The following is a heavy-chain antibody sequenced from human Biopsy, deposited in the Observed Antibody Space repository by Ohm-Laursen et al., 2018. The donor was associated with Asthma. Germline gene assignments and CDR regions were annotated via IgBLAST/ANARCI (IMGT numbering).Heavy chain of an antibody. V-gene: IGHV1-18*01. CDR3: ARAVDYSHYYGIDV. CDR1: GYTFNSAG. D-gene: IGHD3-10*01. CDR2: ISVYNGNT. J-gene: IGHJ6*02. Sequence: SSVKVSRKTSGYTFNSAGITWVRQAPGQGLEWMGWISVYNGNTKVAQKLQDRVTMITDTTTSTAYMELRSLRSDDTAMYFCARAVDYSHYYGIDVWGQGTTVTVS.